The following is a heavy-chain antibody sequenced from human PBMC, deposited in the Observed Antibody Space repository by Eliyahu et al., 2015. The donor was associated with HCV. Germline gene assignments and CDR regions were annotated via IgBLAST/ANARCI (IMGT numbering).Heavy chain of an antibody. V-gene: IGHV3-30-3*01. CDR3: ARDGGSEWELLRHDSLRGGFDY. J-gene: IGHJ4*02. D-gene: IGHD1-26*01. CDR1: GFTFSSXX. Sequence: QVQLVESGGGVVQPGRSLRLSCAASGFTFSSXXMHWFRQAPGKGLEWVAVISYDGSNKYYADSVKGRFTISRDNSKNTLYLQMNSLRAEDTAVYYCARDGGSEWELLRHDSLRGGFDYWGQGTLVTVSS. CDR2: ISYDGSNK.